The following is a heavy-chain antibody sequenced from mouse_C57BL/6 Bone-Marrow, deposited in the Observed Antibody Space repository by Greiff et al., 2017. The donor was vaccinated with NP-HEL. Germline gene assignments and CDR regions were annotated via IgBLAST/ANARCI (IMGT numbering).Heavy chain of an antibody. Sequence: QVQLQQSGAELVKPGASVKMSCKASGYTFTTYSIEWMKQSHGKCLEWIGNFHPYNDDTKYIEKFKGKATLTVEKSSSTVYLDRSLLTSDDSAVYCCARGSDFDYAMDYWGQGTSVTVSS. J-gene: IGHJ4*01. V-gene: IGHV1-47*01. CDR3: ARGSDFDYAMDY. CDR2: FHPYNDDT. D-gene: IGHD1-1*01. CDR1: GYTFTTYS.